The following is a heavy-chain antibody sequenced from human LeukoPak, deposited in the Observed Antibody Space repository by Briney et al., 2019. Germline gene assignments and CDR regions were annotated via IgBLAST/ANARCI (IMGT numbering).Heavy chain of an antibody. J-gene: IGHJ4*02. CDR3: ARVNGVNSPRGIDY. CDR2: INPNSGGT. Sequence: ASVKVSCKASGYTLTGYYMHWVRQAPGQGLEWMGWINPNSGGTNYAQKFQGRVTMTRDTSISTAYMELSRLRSDDTAVYYCARVNGVNSPRGIDYWGQGTLVTVSS. CDR1: GYTLTGYY. V-gene: IGHV1-2*02. D-gene: IGHD4-23*01.